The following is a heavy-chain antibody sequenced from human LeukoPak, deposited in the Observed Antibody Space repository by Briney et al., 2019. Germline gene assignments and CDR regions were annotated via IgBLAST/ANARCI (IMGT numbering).Heavy chain of an antibody. J-gene: IGHJ4*02. CDR3: AREIKSSIAARPRVRYFDY. Sequence: SETLSLTCTVSGGSISSSSYYWGWIRQPPGKGLEWIGSIYYSGSTYYNPSLKSRVTISVDTSKNQFSLKLSSVTAADTAVYYCAREIKSSIAARPRVRYFDYWGQGTLVTVSS. V-gene: IGHV4-39*07. CDR1: GGSISSSSYY. CDR2: IYYSGST. D-gene: IGHD6-6*01.